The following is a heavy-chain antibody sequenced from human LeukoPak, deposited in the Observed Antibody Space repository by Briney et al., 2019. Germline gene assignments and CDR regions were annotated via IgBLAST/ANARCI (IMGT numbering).Heavy chain of an antibody. J-gene: IGHJ3*02. Sequence: RTSETLSLTCTVSGGSISSYYWSWIRQPPGKGLEWIGYIYYSGSTNYNPSLKSRVTISVDTSKNQFSLKLSSVTAADTAVYYCARDGDAFDIWGQGTKVTVSS. V-gene: IGHV4-59*01. CDR1: GGSISSYY. CDR2: IYYSGST. CDR3: ARDGDAFDI.